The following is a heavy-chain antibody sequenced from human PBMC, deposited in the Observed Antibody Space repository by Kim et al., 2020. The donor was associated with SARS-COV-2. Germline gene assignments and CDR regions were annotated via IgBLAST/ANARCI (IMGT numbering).Heavy chain of an antibody. J-gene: IGHJ4*02. CDR3: ARVRIVATLDY. Sequence: TDYHPSLKSRVTISVDTSKNQFSLKLSSVTAADTAVYYCARVRIVATLDYWGQGTLVTVSS. V-gene: IGHV4-34*01. CDR2: T. D-gene: IGHD5-12*01.